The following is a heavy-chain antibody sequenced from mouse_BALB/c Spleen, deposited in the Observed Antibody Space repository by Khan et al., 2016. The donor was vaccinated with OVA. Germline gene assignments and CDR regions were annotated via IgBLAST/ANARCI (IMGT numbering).Heavy chain of an antibody. CDR2: ISSGGDYT. V-gene: IGHV5-6*01. CDR3: AGDLTESFAY. CDR1: GFTFSSYS. D-gene: IGHD2-13*01. Sequence: EVELVESGGDLVKPGGSLKLSCAASGFTFSSYSMSWVRQTPDKRLEWVASISSGGDYTYYPDSVKGRFTISRDNAKNTLYLQMSDLKSEDTAMSYCAGDLTESFAYWGQGTLVTVSA. J-gene: IGHJ3*01.